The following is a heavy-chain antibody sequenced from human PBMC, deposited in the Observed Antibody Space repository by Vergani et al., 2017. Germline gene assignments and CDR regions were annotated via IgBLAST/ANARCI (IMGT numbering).Heavy chain of an antibody. Sequence: QVQLVQSGAEVKKPGSSVKVSCKASGGTFSSYAISWVRQAPGQGLEWMGRIIPIFGTANYEQKFQGRVTITADESTSTAYMELSSLSSKDTAVYYCARDRGRLYYYDSSGTGYFQHWGQGTLVTVSS. CDR1: GGTFSSYA. CDR3: ARDRGRLYYYDSSGTGYFQH. CDR2: IIPIFGTA. D-gene: IGHD3-22*01. J-gene: IGHJ1*01. V-gene: IGHV1-69*13.